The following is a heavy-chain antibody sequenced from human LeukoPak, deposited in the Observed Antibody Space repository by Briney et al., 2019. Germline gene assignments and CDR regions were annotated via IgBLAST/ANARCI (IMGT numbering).Heavy chain of an antibody. J-gene: IGHJ6*03. V-gene: IGHV4-39*07. CDR3: ASHPVVRGVIFAYMDV. Sequence: SETLSLTCTVSGGSISSSSYYWGWIRQPPGKGLEWIGSIYYSGSTYYNPSLKSRVTISVGTSKNQFSLKLSSVTAADTAVYYCASHPVVRGVIFAYMDVWGKGTTVTVSS. CDR1: GGSISSSSYY. D-gene: IGHD3-10*01. CDR2: IYYSGST.